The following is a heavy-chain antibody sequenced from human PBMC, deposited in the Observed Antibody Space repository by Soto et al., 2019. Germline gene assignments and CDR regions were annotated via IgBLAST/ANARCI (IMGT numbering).Heavy chain of an antibody. J-gene: IGHJ4*02. V-gene: IGHV4-39*01. D-gene: IGHD1-1*01. CDR2: IYYSGNT. Sequence: QLQLQESGPGLLRPSETLSLTCTVSGGSIGSSSYYWGWIRQPPGTGLEWIGNIYYSGNTVYNPSLKSRVTISVDTSKNQFYLHLTSVTAADTAIFYCASIAAPGTTHFDYWGQGTLVTVSS. CDR3: ASIAAPGTTHFDY. CDR1: GGSIGSSSYY.